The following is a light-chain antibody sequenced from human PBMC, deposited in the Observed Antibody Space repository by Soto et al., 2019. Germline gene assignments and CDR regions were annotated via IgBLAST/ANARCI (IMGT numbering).Light chain of an antibody. CDR1: QSISSW. Sequence: DIHMTQSPSTLSASVGDRVTITGRASQSISSWLAWYQQKPGKAPKLLIYDASSLESGVRSRFSGSGPGTEFTLPISSLQPDDFATYYCHQYNSVGTFSQGTKVEIK. V-gene: IGKV1-5*01. CDR2: DAS. J-gene: IGKJ1*01. CDR3: HQYNSVGT.